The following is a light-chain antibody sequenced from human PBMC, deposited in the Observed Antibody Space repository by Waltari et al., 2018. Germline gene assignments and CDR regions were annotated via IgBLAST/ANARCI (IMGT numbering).Light chain of an antibody. V-gene: IGLV3-21*02. CDR3: HVCGRESDHVL. CDR2: DDS. J-gene: IGLJ3*02. CDR1: NIGSKS. Sequence: SYVVTQPPSVSVAPGPTARITCGGDNIGSKSVHWYQQKPGQAPAPVVYDDSDRPSGIPKRLSGSNSGNTATLTISRVEAGDEAEYYCHVCGRESDHVLFGGGTNLAVL.